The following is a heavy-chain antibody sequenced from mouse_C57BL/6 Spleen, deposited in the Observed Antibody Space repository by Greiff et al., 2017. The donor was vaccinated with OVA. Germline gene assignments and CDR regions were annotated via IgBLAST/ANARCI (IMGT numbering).Heavy chain of an antibody. V-gene: IGHV1-59*01. CDR1: GYTFTSYW. CDR3: ARALTGTGPMDY. D-gene: IGHD4-1*01. CDR2: IDPSDSYT. J-gene: IGHJ4*01. Sequence: QVQLQQPGAELVRPGTSVKLSCKASGYTFTSYWMHWVKQRPGQGLEWIGVIDPSDSYTNYNQKFKGKATLTVDTSSSTAYMQLSSLTSEDSAVYYCARALTGTGPMDYWGQGTSVTVSS.